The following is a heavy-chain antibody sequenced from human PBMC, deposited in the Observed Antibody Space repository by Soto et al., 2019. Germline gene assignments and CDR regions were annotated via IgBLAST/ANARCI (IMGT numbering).Heavy chain of an antibody. Sequence: SETLSLTCAVSGYSISSGYYWGWIRQPPGKGLEWIGSIYHSGSTYYIPSLKSRVTISVDTSKNQFSLKLISVNAADTAVYYCARDLYSSSSERFDPWGQGTLVTVSS. CDR1: GYSISSGYY. J-gene: IGHJ5*02. V-gene: IGHV4-38-2*02. CDR2: IYHSGST. D-gene: IGHD6-6*01. CDR3: ARDLYSSSSERFDP.